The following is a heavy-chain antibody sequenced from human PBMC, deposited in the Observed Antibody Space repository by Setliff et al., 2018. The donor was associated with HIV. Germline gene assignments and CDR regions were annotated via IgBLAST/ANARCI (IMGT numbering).Heavy chain of an antibody. CDR1: GGSISRGGRY. CDR2: VYYTGES. D-gene: IGHD4-4*01. Sequence: PSETLSLTCSVYGGSISRGGRYWGWIRQHPGRGLEWLGYVYYTGESFYKPSLGGRVTILQDKSKYQFSLELRSVTAADTAVYYCASATVGGASPFDSWGPGTLVTVSS. V-gene: IGHV4-31*03. J-gene: IGHJ4*02. CDR3: ASATVGGASPFDS.